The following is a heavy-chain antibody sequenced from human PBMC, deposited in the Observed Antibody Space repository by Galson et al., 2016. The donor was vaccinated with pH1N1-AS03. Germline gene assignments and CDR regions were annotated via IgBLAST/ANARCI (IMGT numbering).Heavy chain of an antibody. Sequence: SLRLSCAASGFTFRTFSIYWVRQAPGKGLEYVSDISDNGINTYYADPVKARFTISRDKSKSTVYLQMSSLRTEDPAVYYCIKEGNRLQSRRSDAFDIWGRGTMVTVSS. CDR1: GFTFRTFS. D-gene: IGHD5-18*01. V-gene: IGHV3-64D*06. CDR2: ISDNGINT. CDR3: IKEGNRLQSRRSDAFDI. J-gene: IGHJ3*02.